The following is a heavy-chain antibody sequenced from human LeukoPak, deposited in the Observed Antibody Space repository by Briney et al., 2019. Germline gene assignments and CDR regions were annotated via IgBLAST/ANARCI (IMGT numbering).Heavy chain of an antibody. D-gene: IGHD4-23*01. V-gene: IGHV3-7*01. Sequence: PGGSLRLSCAASGFTFSSYAMSWVRQAPGKGLEWVAKIKRDGSEKYYVDSVKGRFTISRDNAKNSLYLQMNSLRAEDTAMYYCARAYYLVTPFDHWGQGTLVTVSS. CDR2: IKRDGSEK. J-gene: IGHJ4*02. CDR1: GFTFSSYA. CDR3: ARAYYLVTPFDH.